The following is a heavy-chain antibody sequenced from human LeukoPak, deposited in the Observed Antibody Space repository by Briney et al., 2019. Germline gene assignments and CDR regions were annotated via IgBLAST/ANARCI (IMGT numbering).Heavy chain of an antibody. Sequence: SETLSLTCSVSTYSISSGFYWGWIRQPPGKGLEWIGSIYYTGNTYYNASLKSRVTISIDTSKNQISLRLTSATATDTAMYYCARQTGSGLFTLPGGQGTLVTVSS. CDR2: IYYTGNT. D-gene: IGHD3/OR15-3a*01. CDR3: ARQTGSGLFTLP. CDR1: TYSISSGFY. J-gene: IGHJ4*02. V-gene: IGHV4-38-2*02.